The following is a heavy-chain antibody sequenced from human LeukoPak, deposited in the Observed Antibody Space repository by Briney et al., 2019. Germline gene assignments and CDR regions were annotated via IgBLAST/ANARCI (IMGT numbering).Heavy chain of an antibody. J-gene: IGHJ4*02. CDR1: GLTFSSYA. CDR2: ISSSSTHI. D-gene: IGHD3-22*01. Sequence: PGGSLRLSCAASGLTFSSYAMSWVRQAPGKGLEWVSFISSSSTHIYYADSVRGRFTISRDNAKSSLYLQMNSLRAEDTAVYYCARPYYYDNSGYWPYDSWGQGTLVTVSS. CDR3: ARPYYYDNSGYWPYDS. V-gene: IGHV3-21*01.